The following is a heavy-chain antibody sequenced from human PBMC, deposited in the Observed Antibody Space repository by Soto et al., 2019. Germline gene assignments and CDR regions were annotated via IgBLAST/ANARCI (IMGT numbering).Heavy chain of an antibody. CDR3: AKGGRQWLVTSGFNY. CDR2: VSHDGRNT. CDR1: GFTFSDYA. Sequence: VQLVESGGGVVQPGRSLRLSCAASGFTFSDYAMHWVRQAPGKGLEWVAVVSHDGRNTHYADSVKGRFTISRDSSKNTVSLEMNSLRAEDTAVYYWAKGGRQWLVTSGFNYWGQGALVTVSS. D-gene: IGHD6-19*01. V-gene: IGHV3-30*18. J-gene: IGHJ4*02.